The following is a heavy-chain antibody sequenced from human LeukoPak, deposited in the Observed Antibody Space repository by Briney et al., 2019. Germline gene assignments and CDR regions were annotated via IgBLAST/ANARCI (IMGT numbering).Heavy chain of an antibody. CDR3: ARENHYDLWSGYYNWFDP. D-gene: IGHD3-3*01. Sequence: GGSLRLSCAASGFTFSNFWMSWVRQAPGKGLEWVANIKQDGSEKHYVDSVKGRFTISRDNAKNSLYLQMNSLRAEDTAVYYCARENHYDLWSGYYNWFDPWGQGTLVTVSS. J-gene: IGHJ5*02. V-gene: IGHV3-7*01. CDR2: IKQDGSEK. CDR1: GFTFSNFW.